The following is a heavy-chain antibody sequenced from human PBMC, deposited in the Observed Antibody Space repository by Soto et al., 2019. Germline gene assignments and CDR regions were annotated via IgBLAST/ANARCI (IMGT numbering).Heavy chain of an antibody. V-gene: IGHV4-59*01. Sequence: QMQLQESGPGLVKPSETLSLTCTVSGGSISSYYWSWIRQPPGKGLEWIGYIYYSGSTNYNPSLKSRVTISVDTSKNQFSLKLSSVTAADTAVYYCARGNLEWLVWVYFDLWGRGTLVTVSS. CDR1: GGSISSYY. CDR3: ARGNLEWLVWVYFDL. D-gene: IGHD3-3*01. J-gene: IGHJ2*01. CDR2: IYYSGST.